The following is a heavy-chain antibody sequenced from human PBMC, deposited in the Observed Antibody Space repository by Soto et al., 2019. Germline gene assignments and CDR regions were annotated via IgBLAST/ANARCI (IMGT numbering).Heavy chain of an antibody. CDR3: ASQIWFGEFRFDY. D-gene: IGHD3-10*01. CDR1: CGSISSSSYY. V-gene: IGHV4-39*01. J-gene: IGHJ4*02. CDR2: IYYSGST. Sequence: PSETLSLTCTVSCGSISSSSYYWGWIRQPPGKGLEWIGSIYYSGSTYYNPSLKSRVTISVDTSKNQFSLKLSSVTAADTAVYYCASQIWFGEFRFDYWGQGTLVTVS.